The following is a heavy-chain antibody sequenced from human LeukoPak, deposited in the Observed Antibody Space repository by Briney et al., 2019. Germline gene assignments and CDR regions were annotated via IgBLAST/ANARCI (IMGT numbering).Heavy chain of an antibody. CDR2: IYHSGST. V-gene: IGHV4-38-2*01. CDR1: GYSISSGYY. D-gene: IGHD1-26*01. CDR3: ARLYSGSHHDY. J-gene: IGHJ4*02. Sequence: PSETLSLTCAVSGYSISSGYYWAWIRQPPGKGLEWIGYIYHSGSTYYNPSLKSRVTISVDTSKDQFSLKLTSVTAADTAIYYCARLYSGSHHDYWGQGTLVTASS.